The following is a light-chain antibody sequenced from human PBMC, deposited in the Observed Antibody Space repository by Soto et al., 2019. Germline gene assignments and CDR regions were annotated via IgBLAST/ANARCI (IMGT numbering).Light chain of an antibody. Sequence: DIQMTQPPYSLSASVGDRVTITCRASQGISTYLNWYQQKTGEAPKLQIYAASSSQSGVSSRFGGSGSGTDFALTISSLQQQDFATYYCQQSYSTPYTFGQGTKLEIK. V-gene: IGKV1-39*01. CDR1: QGISTY. CDR3: QQSYSTPYT. CDR2: AAS. J-gene: IGKJ2*01.